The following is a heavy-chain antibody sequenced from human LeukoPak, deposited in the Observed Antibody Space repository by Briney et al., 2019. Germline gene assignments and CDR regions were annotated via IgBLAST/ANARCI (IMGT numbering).Heavy chain of an antibody. CDR3: ARTPYYDILTGYKHLDY. V-gene: IGHV3-30*02. J-gene: IGHJ4*02. Sequence: GGSLRLSCAASGFTFSSYGMHWVRQAPGKGLEWVAFIRYDGSNKYYADSVKGRFTISRDNSKNTLYLQMNSLRAEDTAVYYCARTPYYDILTGYKHLDYWGQGTLVTVSS. CDR2: IRYDGSNK. CDR1: GFTFSSYG. D-gene: IGHD3-9*01.